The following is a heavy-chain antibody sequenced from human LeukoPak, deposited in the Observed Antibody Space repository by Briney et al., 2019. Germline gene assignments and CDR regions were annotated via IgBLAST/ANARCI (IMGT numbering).Heavy chain of an antibody. CDR3: ARHGLSYDYVWGSYRHRHFDY. Sequence: SETLSLTCTVSGGSISSYYWSWIRQPAGKGLEWIGRIYTSGSTNYNPSLKSRVTMSVDTSKNQFSLKLSSVTAADTAVYYCARHGLSYDYVWGSYRHRHFDYWGQGTLVTVSS. V-gene: IGHV4-4*07. D-gene: IGHD3-16*02. CDR1: GGSISSYY. CDR2: IYTSGST. J-gene: IGHJ4*02.